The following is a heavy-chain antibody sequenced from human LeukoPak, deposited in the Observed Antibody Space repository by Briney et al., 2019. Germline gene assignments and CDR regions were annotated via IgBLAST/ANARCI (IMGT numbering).Heavy chain of an antibody. CDR3: ARTAYYYDSSGYRLWGFDY. CDR1: GGTFSSYA. CDR2: IIPIFGTA. J-gene: IGHJ4*02. D-gene: IGHD3-22*01. V-gene: IGHV1-69*06. Sequence: SVKVSCKASGGTFSSYAISWVRQAPGQGLEWMGGIIPIFGTANYAQKFQSRVTITADKSTSTAYMELSSLRSEDTAVYYCARTAYYYDSSGYRLWGFDYWGQGTLVTVSS.